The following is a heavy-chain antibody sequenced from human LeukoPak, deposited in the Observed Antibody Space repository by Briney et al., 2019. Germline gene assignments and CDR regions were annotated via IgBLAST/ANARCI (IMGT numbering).Heavy chain of an antibody. Sequence: NSSETLSLTCTVSGGSISSYYWSWIRQPPGKGLEWIGYIYYSGSTNYNPSLKSRVTISVDTSKNQFSLKLSSVTAADTAVYYCAREVEYSNHYGMDVWGQGTTVTVSS. CDR2: IYYSGST. CDR3: AREVEYSNHYGMDV. J-gene: IGHJ6*02. V-gene: IGHV4-59*12. CDR1: GGSISSYY. D-gene: IGHD4-4*01.